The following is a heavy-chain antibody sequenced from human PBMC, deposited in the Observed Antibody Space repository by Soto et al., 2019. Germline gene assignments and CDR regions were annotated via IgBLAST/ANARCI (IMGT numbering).Heavy chain of an antibody. CDR2: IFYLGSS. D-gene: IGHD3-3*02. CDR1: GDYIISSYFY. J-gene: IGHJ5*02. CDR3: ARHSLALRKNNWFDP. V-gene: IGHV4-39*01. Sequence: SDTLSLAWAVYGDYIISSYFYCGWGRQPPGKGLEWIGSIFYLGSSYYNPSLKSRVTMSVDTSKNQFSLRLRSVTAADTALYFCARHSLALRKNNWFDPWGQGIMVTVSS.